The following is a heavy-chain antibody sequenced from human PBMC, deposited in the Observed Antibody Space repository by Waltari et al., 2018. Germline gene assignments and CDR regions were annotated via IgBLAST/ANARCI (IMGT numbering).Heavy chain of an antibody. CDR2: LSGDSRFI. D-gene: IGHD3-16*01. J-gene: IGHJ4*02. CDR1: GLPFSGYS. V-gene: IGHV3-21*01. CDR3: ARDRRGYFDS. Sequence: EVQLVESGGDLVTPGGSLRLSCEASGLPFSGYSMNWVRQAPGMGLECVASLSGDSRFIYYADSVNCRCTIASDDVKNSLYLQMDGRRVEDTAVYYCARDRRGYFDSWGPGTLVSVSS.